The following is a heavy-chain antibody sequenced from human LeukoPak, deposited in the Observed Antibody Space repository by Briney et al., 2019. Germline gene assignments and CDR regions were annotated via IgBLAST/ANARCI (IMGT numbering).Heavy chain of an antibody. CDR3: ARGMRGYSSQGYYYYMDV. CDR1: GYTFTSYG. D-gene: IGHD5-18*01. Sequence: EASVKVSCKASGYTFTSYGVSWVRQAPGQGLEWMGWINPNSGGTNYAQKFQGRVTMTRDTSISTAYMELSSLRSEDMAVYYCARGMRGYSSQGYYYYMDVWGKGTTVTVSS. J-gene: IGHJ6*03. V-gene: IGHV1-2*02. CDR2: INPNSGGT.